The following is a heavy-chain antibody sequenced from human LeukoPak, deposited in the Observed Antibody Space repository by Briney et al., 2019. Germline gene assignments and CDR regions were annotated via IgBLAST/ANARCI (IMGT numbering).Heavy chain of an antibody. J-gene: IGHJ4*02. V-gene: IGHV3-30-3*01. CDR1: GFTLTTYP. D-gene: IGHD6-13*01. CDR2: ISYDGSNK. CDR3: ARNLEDTAAGTAPFDY. Sequence: PGGSLRLSCAGSGFTLTTYPMHWVRQAPGKGLEWVAVISYDGSNKYYADSVKGRFTISRDNSKNTLYLQMNSLRAEDTAVYYCARNLEDTAAGTAPFDYWGQGTLVTVSS.